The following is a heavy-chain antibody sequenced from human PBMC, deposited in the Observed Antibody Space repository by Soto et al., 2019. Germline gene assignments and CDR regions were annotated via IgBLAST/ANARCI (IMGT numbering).Heavy chain of an antibody. CDR1: GFTFSSNA. Sequence: EVQLLESGGGLVQPGGSLRLSCVASGFTFSSNAMTWVRQAPGKGLEWVSSISGGSSNTYYADSVKGRFTISRDNSKNTLYLRLNSLRVEDTAVYYCARLQTSNWGRLDYWGQGTLVTVSS. D-gene: IGHD7-27*01. CDR2: ISGGSSNT. V-gene: IGHV3-23*01. J-gene: IGHJ4*02. CDR3: ARLQTSNWGRLDY.